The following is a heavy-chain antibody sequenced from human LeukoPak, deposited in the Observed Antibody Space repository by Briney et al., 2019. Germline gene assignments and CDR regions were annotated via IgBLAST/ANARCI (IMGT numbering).Heavy chain of an antibody. CDR2: IYTSGRT. CDR3: ARLAAAGTTPSADY. V-gene: IGHV4-4*07. D-gene: IGHD6-13*01. Sequence: SETLSLTCTVSGGSISSYYWSWIRQPAGKGLEWIGRIYTSGRTNYNPSLKSRVTISVDKSKNQFSLKLSSVTAADTAVYYCARLAAAGTTPSADYWGQGTLVAVSS. J-gene: IGHJ4*02. CDR1: GGSISSYY.